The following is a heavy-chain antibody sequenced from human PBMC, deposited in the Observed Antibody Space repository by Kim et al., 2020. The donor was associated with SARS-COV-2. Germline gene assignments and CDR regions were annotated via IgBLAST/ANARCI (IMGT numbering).Heavy chain of an antibody. V-gene: IGHV4-31*02. Sequence: NPSLKSRVTRSVDTSKNQFSLKLSSVTAADTAVYYCARGVVRGVFTWFDPWGQGTLVTVSS. J-gene: IGHJ5*02. CDR3: ARGVVRGVFTWFDP. D-gene: IGHD3-10*01.